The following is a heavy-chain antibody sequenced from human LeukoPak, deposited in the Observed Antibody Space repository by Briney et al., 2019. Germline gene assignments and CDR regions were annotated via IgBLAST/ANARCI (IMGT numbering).Heavy chain of an antibody. V-gene: IGHV1-2*02. D-gene: IGHD2-15*01. CDR1: GYTFTGYY. CDR2: INPNSGGT. J-gene: IGHJ1*01. CDR3: ARDESYCSGGSCYPTYFQH. Sequence: ASVKVSCKASGYTFTGYYMHWVRQAPGQGLEWMGWINPNSGGTNYAQKFQGRVTITADKSTSTAYMELSSLRSEDTAVYYCARDESYCSGGSCYPTYFQHWGQGTLVTVSS.